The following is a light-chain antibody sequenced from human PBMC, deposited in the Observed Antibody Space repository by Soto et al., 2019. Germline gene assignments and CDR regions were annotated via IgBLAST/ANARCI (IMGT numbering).Light chain of an antibody. J-gene: IGLJ1*01. CDR2: EVN. CDR3: CSFAGSNPFPYV. V-gene: IGLV2-23*02. Sequence: QSALTQPASVSGSPGQSITISCTGTISDVGSHNLVSWYQQHPDKAPNLIIYEVNERPSGVSSRFSGSKSGNTASLTVSGLQPDDEADYHCCSFAGSNPFPYVFGTGTKATVL. CDR1: ISDVGSHNL.